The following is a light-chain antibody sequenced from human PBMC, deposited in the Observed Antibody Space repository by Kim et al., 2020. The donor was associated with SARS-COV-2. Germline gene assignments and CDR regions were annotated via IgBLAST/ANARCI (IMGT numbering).Light chain of an antibody. J-gene: IGLJ1*01. CDR2: GKN. CDR1: SLRSYY. Sequence: SSVLTQDPVVSVALGQTVRITCQGDSLRSYYATWYQQKPGQAPLLVIYGKNNRPSGIPDRFSGSSSGSTASLTITGAQAEDEADYYCNSRDNSDNHVLFG. CDR3: NSRDNSDNHVL. V-gene: IGLV3-19*01.